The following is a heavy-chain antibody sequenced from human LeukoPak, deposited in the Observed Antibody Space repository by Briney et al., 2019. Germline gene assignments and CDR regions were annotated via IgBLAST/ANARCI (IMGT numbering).Heavy chain of an antibody. Sequence: SETLSLTCAVSGGSISSSNWWSWVRQPPGKGLEWIGEIYHSGSTNYNPPLKSRVTISVDKSKNQFSLKLSSVTAADTAVYYCARRPYYYDSSGYYTFDYWGQGTLVTVSS. D-gene: IGHD3-22*01. CDR1: GGSISSSNW. CDR3: ARRPYYYDSSGYYTFDY. J-gene: IGHJ4*02. V-gene: IGHV4-4*02. CDR2: IYHSGST.